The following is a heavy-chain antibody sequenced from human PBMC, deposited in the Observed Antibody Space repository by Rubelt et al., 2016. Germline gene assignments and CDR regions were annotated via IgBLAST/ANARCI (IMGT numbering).Heavy chain of an antibody. V-gene: IGHV3-64*01. Sequence: FSSNRGSTYYANSVKGRFTISRDNSKNTLYLQMGSLRAEDMAVYYCATDGGRIWNQLHAFDYWGQGTLVTVSS. CDR2: FSSNRGST. CDR3: ATDGGRIWNQLHAFDY. J-gene: IGHJ4*02. D-gene: IGHD1-14*01.